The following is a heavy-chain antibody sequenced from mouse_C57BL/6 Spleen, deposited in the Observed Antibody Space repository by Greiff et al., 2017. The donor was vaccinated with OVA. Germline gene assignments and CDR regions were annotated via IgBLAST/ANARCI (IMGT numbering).Heavy chain of an antibody. D-gene: IGHD1-1*01. J-gene: IGHJ2*01. CDR1: GYSFTSYY. CDR3: ARGDITTVVASDY. V-gene: IGHV1-66*01. CDR2: IYPGSGNT. Sequence: LEESGPELVKPGASVKISCKASGYSFTSYYIHWVKQRPGQGLEWIGWIYPGSGNTKYNEKFKGKATLTADTSSSTAYMQLSSLTSEDSAVYYCARGDITTVVASDYWGQGTTLTVSS.